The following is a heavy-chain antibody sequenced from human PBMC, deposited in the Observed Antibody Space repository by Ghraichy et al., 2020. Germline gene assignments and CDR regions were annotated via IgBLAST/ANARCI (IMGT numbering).Heavy chain of an antibody. V-gene: IGHV4-59*01. D-gene: IGHD3-16*02. Sequence: SETLSLTCTVSGGSISSYYWSWIRQPPGKGLEWIGYIYYSGSTNYNPSLKSRVTISVDTSKNQFSLKLSSVPTADTAVYYCAREELMITFGVVIVKAWFDPWGQGTRVTVSS. J-gene: IGHJ5*02. CDR2: IYYSGST. CDR3: AREELMITFGVVIVKAWFDP. CDR1: GGSISSYY.